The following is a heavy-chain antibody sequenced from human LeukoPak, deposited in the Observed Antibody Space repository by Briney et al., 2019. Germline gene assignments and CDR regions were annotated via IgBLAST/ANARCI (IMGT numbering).Heavy chain of an antibody. CDR2: ISGSGGST. CDR3: AAPEGYYGSGTRYYYYMDV. CDR1: GFTFSSYA. V-gene: IGHV3-23*01. J-gene: IGHJ6*03. Sequence: GGSLRLSCGASGFTFSSYAMSWVRQAPGKGLEWVSAISGSGGSTYYADSVKGRFTISRDNSKNTLYLQMNSLRAEDTAVYYCAAPEGYYGSGTRYYYYMDVWGKGTTVTVSS. D-gene: IGHD3-10*01.